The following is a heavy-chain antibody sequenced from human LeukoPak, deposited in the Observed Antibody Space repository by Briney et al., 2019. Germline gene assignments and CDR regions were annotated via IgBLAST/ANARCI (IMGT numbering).Heavy chain of an antibody. D-gene: IGHD2-8*01. J-gene: IGHJ4*02. CDR1: GYTFTGYF. Sequence: ASVTASCKASGYTFTGYFMHWVRQAPGQGLEWMGWINPNSGGTNYVQKFQGRVTMTRDTSVSTAYMELSSLTSDDTAVYYCTRVAYCTNGVCYRYFDYWGQGTLVTVSS. CDR3: TRVAYCTNGVCYRYFDY. V-gene: IGHV1-2*02. CDR2: INPNSGGT.